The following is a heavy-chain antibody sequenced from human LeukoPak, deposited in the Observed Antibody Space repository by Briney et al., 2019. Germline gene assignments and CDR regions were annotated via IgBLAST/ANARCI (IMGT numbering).Heavy chain of an antibody. CDR2: IWYDGSNK. J-gene: IGHJ5*02. V-gene: IGHV3-30*02. CDR3: AKDRNVLRFLEWLFPWFDP. D-gene: IGHD3-3*01. CDR1: GFTFSSYG. Sequence: GGSLRLSCAASGFTFSSYGMHWVRQAPGKGLEWVAFIWYDGSNKYYADSVKGRFTISRDNSKNTLYLQMNSLRAEDTAVYYCAKDRNVLRFLEWLFPWFDPWGQGTLVTVSS.